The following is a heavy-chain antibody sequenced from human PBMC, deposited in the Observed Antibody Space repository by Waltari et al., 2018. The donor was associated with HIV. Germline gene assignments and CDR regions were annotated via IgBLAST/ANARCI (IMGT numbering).Heavy chain of an antibody. CDR1: GLTFSSYA. CDR3: ARGGYGWLPDGY. CDR2: ISYDGSNK. J-gene: IGHJ4*02. Sequence: QVQLVESGGGVVQPGRSLRLPCAASGLTFSSYAIHWVRQAPGKGLEWVAVISYDGSNKYYADSVKGRFTISRDNSKNTLYLQMNSLRAEDTAVYYCARGGYGWLPDGYWGQGTLVTVSS. V-gene: IGHV3-30-3*01. D-gene: IGHD5-18*01.